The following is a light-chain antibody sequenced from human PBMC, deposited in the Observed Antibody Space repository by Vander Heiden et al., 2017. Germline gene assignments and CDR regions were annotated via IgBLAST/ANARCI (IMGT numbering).Light chain of an antibody. Sequence: SDVGGYNYVSWYQQHPGKAPKLMIYDVSNRPSGVSNRFSGSKSGNTASLTISGLQAEDEADYYCSSYTSSSTYVVFGGGTKLTVL. V-gene: IGLV2-14*03. CDR3: SSYTSSSTYVV. CDR2: DVS. J-gene: IGLJ2*01. CDR1: SDVGGYNY.